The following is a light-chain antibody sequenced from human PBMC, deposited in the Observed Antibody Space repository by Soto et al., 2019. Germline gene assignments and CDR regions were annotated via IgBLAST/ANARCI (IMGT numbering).Light chain of an antibody. CDR3: SSYKTSSTVVV. J-gene: IGLJ2*01. Sequence: QSALTQPASVSGSPGQSITISCTGNSSDVGGYNYVSWYQQYPGKAPKLMIFGVSDRPSGVSNRFSGSKSGNTASLTISGLQAEDEADYYCSSYKTSSTVVVFGGGTQLTVL. CDR1: SSDVGGYNY. CDR2: GVS. V-gene: IGLV2-14*01.